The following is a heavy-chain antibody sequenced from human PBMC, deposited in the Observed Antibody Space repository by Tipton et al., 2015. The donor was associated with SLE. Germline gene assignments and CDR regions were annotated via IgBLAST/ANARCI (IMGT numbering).Heavy chain of an antibody. Sequence: QVQLVQSGAEVKKPGASVKVSCKASGYTFSSHDIHWVRQAPGQGLEWMGWINPNSGDTNFARNFLGRVTMTRDTSISTAYMELSGLTSDDTAVYYCARGPSNLPDGSGWLGVFDYWGQGTLVTVSS. J-gene: IGHJ4*02. CDR2: INPNSGDT. CDR1: GYTFSSHD. D-gene: IGHD6-19*01. V-gene: IGHV1-2*02. CDR3: ARGPSNLPDGSGWLGVFDY.